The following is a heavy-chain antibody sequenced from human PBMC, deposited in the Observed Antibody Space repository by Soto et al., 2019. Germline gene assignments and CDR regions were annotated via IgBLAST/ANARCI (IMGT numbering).Heavy chain of an antibody. V-gene: IGHV3-33*01. D-gene: IGHD2-2*01. J-gene: IGHJ4*02. CDR1: GFTFSSYG. CDR3: AREGSTNNFDY. Sequence: QVQLVESGGGVVQPGRSLRLSCAASGFTFSSYGMHWVRQAPGKGLEWVAVIWYDGSNKYYADSVKGRFTISRDNSKNTLYLQMNSLRAEDTAVYYCAREGSTNNFDYWGQGTLGTVSA. CDR2: IWYDGSNK.